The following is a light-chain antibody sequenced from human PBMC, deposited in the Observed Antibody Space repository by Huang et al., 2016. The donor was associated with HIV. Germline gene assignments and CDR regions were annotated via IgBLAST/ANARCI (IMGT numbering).Light chain of an antibody. Sequence: IVMTQSPATLSVSPGDRATISCRASQSVSNNLAWYHQNPGQAPRLLIYGASTRATGVPARFSGSGSGTEFTLTINSLTSEDFTVFYCQQYNDWPPTFGQGTKLEIK. CDR1: QSVSNN. J-gene: IGKJ2*01. V-gene: IGKV3-15*01. CDR2: GAS. CDR3: QQYNDWPPT.